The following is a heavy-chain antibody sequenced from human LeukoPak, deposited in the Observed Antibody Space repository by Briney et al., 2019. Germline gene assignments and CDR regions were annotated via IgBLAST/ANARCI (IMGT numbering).Heavy chain of an antibody. Sequence: ASVKLSCKASGYTFTSYYLHWVRQAPGQGLEWMGMVNPSGGSTSYAQKFQGRVTMTRDTSTTTVYMELSSLRSDDTAVFYCARGGRIAVATIHHFFDFWGQGTLVTVSS. CDR1: GYTFTSYY. V-gene: IGHV1-46*01. J-gene: IGHJ4*02. CDR2: VNPSGGST. D-gene: IGHD6-19*01. CDR3: ARGGRIAVATIHHFFDF.